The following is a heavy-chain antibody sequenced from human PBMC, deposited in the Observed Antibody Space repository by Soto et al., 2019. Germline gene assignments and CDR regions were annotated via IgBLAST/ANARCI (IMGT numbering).Heavy chain of an antibody. CDR3: ARAGRRWFDP. Sequence: SETLSLTCAVYGGSFSGYYWSWIRQPPGKGLEWIGEINHSGSTNYNPSLKSRVTISVDTSKNQFSLKLSSVTAADTAVYYCARAGRRWFDPWGQGTLVTVSS. CDR1: GGSFSGYY. V-gene: IGHV4-34*01. J-gene: IGHJ5*02. CDR2: INHSGST.